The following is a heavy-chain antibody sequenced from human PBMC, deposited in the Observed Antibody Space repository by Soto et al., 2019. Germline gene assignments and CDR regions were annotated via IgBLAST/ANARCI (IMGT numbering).Heavy chain of an antibody. Sequence: GGSLRLSCAASGFTFSSYSMNWVRQAPGKGLEWVSSISSSSSYIYYADSVKGRFTISRDNAKNSLYLQMNSLRAEDTAVYYCARDRTEGGLRFLEWHQYYFDYWGQGTLVTVSS. CDR2: ISSSSSYI. CDR1: GFTFSSYS. D-gene: IGHD3-3*01. J-gene: IGHJ4*02. CDR3: ARDRTEGGLRFLEWHQYYFDY. V-gene: IGHV3-21*01.